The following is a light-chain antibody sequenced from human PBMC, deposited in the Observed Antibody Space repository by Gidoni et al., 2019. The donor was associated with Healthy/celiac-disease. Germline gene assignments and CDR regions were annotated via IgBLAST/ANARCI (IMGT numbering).Light chain of an antibody. CDR3: QQRSNWPPWT. CDR1: QSVSRY. Sequence: EMVLTQSPATLSVSPGERATLSCRASQSVSRYLAWYQQKPGQAPRLLIYDASNSATGIPARFSGSGSGTDFTLTISSLEPEDFAVYYCQQRSNWPPWTFGQGTKVEIK. CDR2: DAS. J-gene: IGKJ1*01. V-gene: IGKV3-11*01.